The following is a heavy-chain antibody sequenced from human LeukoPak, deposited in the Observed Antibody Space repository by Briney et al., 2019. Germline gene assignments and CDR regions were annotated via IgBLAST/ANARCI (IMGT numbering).Heavy chain of an antibody. CDR2: ISYDGSNK. CDR1: GFTFSSYA. CDR3: ARAGGDYGSGRKPLDL. D-gene: IGHD3-10*01. Sequence: GGSLRLSCAASGFTFSSYAMHWVRQAPGKGLGWVAVISYDGSNKYYADSVKGRFTISRDNSKNTLYLQMNSLRAEDTAVYYCARAGGDYGSGRKPLDLWGRGTLVTVSS. V-gene: IGHV3-30-3*01. J-gene: IGHJ2*01.